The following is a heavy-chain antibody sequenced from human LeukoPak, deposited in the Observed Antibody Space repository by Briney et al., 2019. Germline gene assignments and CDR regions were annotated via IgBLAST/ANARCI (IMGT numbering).Heavy chain of an antibody. CDR2: IYWNDDK. Sequence: SGPTLVKPTQTLTLTCTFAGFSLSTSGVGVGWIRQPPGKALEWLALIYWNDDKRYSPSLKSRLTITKDTSKNQVVLTMTNMDPVDTATYYCAHMWHGEFQFDYWGQGTLVTVSS. CDR1: GFSLSTSGVG. D-gene: IGHD3-10*01. V-gene: IGHV2-5*01. CDR3: AHMWHGEFQFDY. J-gene: IGHJ4*02.